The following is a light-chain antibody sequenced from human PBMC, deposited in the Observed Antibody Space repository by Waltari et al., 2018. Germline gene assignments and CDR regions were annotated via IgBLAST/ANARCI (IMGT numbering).Light chain of an antibody. CDR3: QQYHDYST. CDR2: KAS. J-gene: IGKJ2*01. V-gene: IGKV1-5*03. Sequence: DTQVTQSPSTLSASVGDRVTITCRASPTILTWMAWDQQKPGKAPKLLIYKASRLESGVPSRFSGTASGTEFTLTISSLQPDDSATYYCQQYHDYSTFGQGTKLEIK. CDR1: PTILTW.